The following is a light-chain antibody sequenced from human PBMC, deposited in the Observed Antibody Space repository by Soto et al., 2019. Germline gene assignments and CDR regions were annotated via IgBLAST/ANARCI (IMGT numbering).Light chain of an antibody. CDR2: DAS. Sequence: DIQMTQSPSTLSASVGDRVTITCRASQSTSRWLAWYQQKPGKAPKLLIYDASSLETEVPSRFSGSGSGTEFTLTISSLHPEDFATYYCQHYNTYPWTFGQGTKGDIK. V-gene: IGKV1-5*01. CDR3: QHYNTYPWT. J-gene: IGKJ1*01. CDR1: QSTSRW.